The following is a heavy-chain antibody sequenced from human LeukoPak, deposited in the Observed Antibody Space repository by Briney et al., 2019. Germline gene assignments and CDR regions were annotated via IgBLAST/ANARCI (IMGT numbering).Heavy chain of an antibody. CDR2: ISSSSSYI. CDR3: ARDQAGRASYFDY. J-gene: IGHJ4*02. Sequence: GGSLRLSGAASGFTISSYSMNWVRQAPGKGLDWFSSISSSSSYIYYADSVKGRFTISRDDAKHSLYLQMNSLRAEDTAVYYCARDQAGRASYFDYWGQGTLVTVSS. V-gene: IGHV3-21*01. CDR1: GFTISSYS. D-gene: IGHD2-21*01.